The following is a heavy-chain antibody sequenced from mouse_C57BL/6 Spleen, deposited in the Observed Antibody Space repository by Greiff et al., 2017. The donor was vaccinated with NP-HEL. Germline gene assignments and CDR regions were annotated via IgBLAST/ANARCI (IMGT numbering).Heavy chain of an antibody. V-gene: IGHV1-82*01. CDR3: ARYGYYEDYAMDY. CDR1: GYAFSSSW. J-gene: IGHJ4*01. D-gene: IGHD2-3*01. CDR2: IYPGDGDT. Sequence: VQLQQSGPELVKPGASVKISCKASGYAFSSSWMNWVKQRPGKGLEWIGRIYPGDGDTNDNGKFKGKATLTADKSSSTAYMQLSSLTSEDSAVYFCARYGYYEDYAMDYWGQGTSVTVSS.